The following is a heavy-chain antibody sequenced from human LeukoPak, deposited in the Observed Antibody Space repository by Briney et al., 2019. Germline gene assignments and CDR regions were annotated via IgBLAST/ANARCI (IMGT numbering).Heavy chain of an antibody. Sequence: SETLSLTCTVSGGSVSSGSYYWSWIRQPPGKGLEWIGYIYYSGSTNHNPSLKSRVTISVDTSKNQFSLKLSSVTAADTAVYYCARDRSNWNDVPDYYYYGMDVWGQGTTVTVSS. CDR1: GGSVSSGSYY. V-gene: IGHV4-61*01. CDR3: ARDRSNWNDVPDYYYYGMDV. D-gene: IGHD1-20*01. J-gene: IGHJ6*02. CDR2: IYYSGST.